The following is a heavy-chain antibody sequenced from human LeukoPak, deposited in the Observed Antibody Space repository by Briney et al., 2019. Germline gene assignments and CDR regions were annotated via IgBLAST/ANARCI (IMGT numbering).Heavy chain of an antibody. CDR3: AKDYCDSPDAFDI. J-gene: IGHJ3*02. CDR2: IRYDGSNK. CDR1: GFTFSSYG. D-gene: IGHD3-22*01. Sequence: GGSLRLSCAASGFTFSSYGMHWVRQAPGKGLEWVAFIRYDGSNKYYADSVKGRFTISRDNSKNTLYLQMNSLRAEDTAVYYCAKDYCDSPDAFDIWGQGTMVTVSS. V-gene: IGHV3-30*02.